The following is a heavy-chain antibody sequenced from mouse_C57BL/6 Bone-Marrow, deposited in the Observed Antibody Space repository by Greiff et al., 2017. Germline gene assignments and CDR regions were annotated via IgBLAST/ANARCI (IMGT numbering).Heavy chain of an antibody. D-gene: IGHD1-1*01. CDR2: ICIGNGYT. V-gene: IGHV1-58*01. CDR3: AGFITTVVGFDY. CDR1: GYTFTSYG. Sequence: EVKVEESGAELVRPGSSVKMSCKTSGYTFTSYGINWVKQRPGQGLEWIGYICIGNGYTEYNEKFKGKATLTSDTSSSTAYMQLSSLTSEDSAIYFCAGFITTVVGFDYWGQGTTLTVSS. J-gene: IGHJ2*01.